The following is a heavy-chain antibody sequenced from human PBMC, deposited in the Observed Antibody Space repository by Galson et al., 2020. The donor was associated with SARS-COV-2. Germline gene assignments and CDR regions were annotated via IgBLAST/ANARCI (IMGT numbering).Heavy chain of an antibody. J-gene: IGHJ4*02. CDR3: ARALDWFSDY. CDR1: GFTFSSYG. Sequence: GESLKISCAASGFTFSSYGMHWVRQAPGKGLEWVAVIWYDGSNKYYADSVKGRFTISRDNSKNTLYLQMNSLRAEDTAVYYCARALDWFSDYWGQGTLVTVSS. CDR2: IWYDGSNK. V-gene: IGHV3-33*01. D-gene: IGHD3-9*01.